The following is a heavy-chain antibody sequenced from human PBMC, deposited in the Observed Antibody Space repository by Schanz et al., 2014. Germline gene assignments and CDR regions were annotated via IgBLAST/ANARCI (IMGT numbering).Heavy chain of an antibody. CDR1: GGTFSSST. CDR2: IIPILDKT. CDR3: AKVDRTRYYAMDV. V-gene: IGHV1-69*09. Sequence: QVQLVQSGAEVKKPGASVRVSCKASGGTFSSSTLTWVRQAPGQGLEWMGRIIPILDKTNYAQKFQGRVTMTADKSTSTVYMEVSGLRSEDTAVYYGAKVDRTRYYAMDVWRQGTAVTVSS. D-gene: IGHD3-9*01. J-gene: IGHJ6*02.